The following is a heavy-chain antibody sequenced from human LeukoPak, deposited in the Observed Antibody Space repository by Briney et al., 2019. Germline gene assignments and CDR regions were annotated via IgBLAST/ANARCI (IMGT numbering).Heavy chain of an antibody. D-gene: IGHD6-6*01. Sequence: GGSLRLSCAASGFTFSHCWISWVRQAPGKGLEWLANIKEGGSVKYYVDSVKGRFTISRDNAKNSPYLQMNSLRAEDTAVYYCARIGYSSSSFDYWGQGALVTVSS. V-gene: IGHV3-7*01. CDR2: IKEGGSVK. CDR1: GFTFSHCW. J-gene: IGHJ4*02. CDR3: ARIGYSSSSFDY.